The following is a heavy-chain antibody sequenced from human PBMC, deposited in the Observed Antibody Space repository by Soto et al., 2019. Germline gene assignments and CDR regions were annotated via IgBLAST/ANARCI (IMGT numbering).Heavy chain of an antibody. Sequence: GGSLRLSCAASGFTVSSNYMSWVRQAPGKGLEWVSVIYSGGSTYYADSVKGRFTISRDNSKNTLYLQMNSLRAEDTAAYYCAKDSHCTNGVCYTLDYFDYWGQGTLVTVSS. V-gene: IGHV3-66*01. D-gene: IGHD2-8*01. CDR3: AKDSHCTNGVCYTLDYFDY. J-gene: IGHJ4*02. CDR1: GFTVSSNY. CDR2: IYSGGST.